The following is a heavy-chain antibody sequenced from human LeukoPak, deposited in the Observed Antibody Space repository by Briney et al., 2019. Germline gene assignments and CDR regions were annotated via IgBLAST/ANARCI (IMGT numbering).Heavy chain of an antibody. J-gene: IGHJ6*02. CDR2: ISAYNGNT. CDR1: GYTFTSYG. CDR3: AREGSIEQWLVEGYYYGMDV. Sequence: ASVKVSCKASGYTFTSYGISWVRQAPGQGLEWMGWISAYNGNTNYAQKLQGRVTMTTDTSTSTAYMELRSLRSDDTAVYYCAREGSIEQWLVEGYYYGMDVWGQGTTVTVSS. D-gene: IGHD6-19*01. V-gene: IGHV1-18*01.